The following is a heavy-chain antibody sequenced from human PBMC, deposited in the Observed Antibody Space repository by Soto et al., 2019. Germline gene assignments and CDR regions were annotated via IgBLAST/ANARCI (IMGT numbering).Heavy chain of an antibody. CDR3: AKQVIFRSDYPSQNFDC. D-gene: IGHD3-3*01. V-gene: IGHV3-23*01. J-gene: IGHJ4*02. CDR1: GFTFSSNA. CDR2: ISGSAISASGGST. Sequence: GGSLRLSCAASGFTFSSNAMSWVRQAPGKGLEWVSTISGSAISASGGSTYYADSVKGRFTISRDNSKNTLYLQMNSLRAEDTAVYYCAKQVIFRSDYPSQNFDCWGQGTLVTVSS.